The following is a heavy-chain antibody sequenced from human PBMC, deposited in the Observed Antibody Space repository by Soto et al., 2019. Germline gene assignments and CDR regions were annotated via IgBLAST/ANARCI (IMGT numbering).Heavy chain of an antibody. CDR1: GFTFSAYN. J-gene: IGHJ4*02. CDR2: ISSSSTTI. D-gene: IGHD6-6*01. Sequence: EVQLVESGGGLVQPGGSLRLSCAASGFTFSAYNMNWVRQAPGKGLEWVSYISSSSTTIYYADSVKGRFTISRDNAKNSLYLQMNSLRDGDTAVYYCARDRGAARLADWGQGTLVTVSS. V-gene: IGHV3-48*02. CDR3: ARDRGAARLAD.